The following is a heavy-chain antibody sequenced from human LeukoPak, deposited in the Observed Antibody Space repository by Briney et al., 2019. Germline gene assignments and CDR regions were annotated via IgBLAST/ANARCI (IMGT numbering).Heavy chain of an antibody. CDR2: IYSGGST. Sequence: GGSLRLSCAASGFTLSSNYMSWVRRAPGKGLEGVSVIYSGGSTYYADSVKGRFTISRDNSKNTLYLQMNSLTADDTAVYYCARGGISVAGTMEAFDIWGQGTMVTVSS. CDR3: ARGGISVAGTMEAFDI. CDR1: GFTLSSNY. V-gene: IGHV3-53*01. D-gene: IGHD6-19*01. J-gene: IGHJ3*02.